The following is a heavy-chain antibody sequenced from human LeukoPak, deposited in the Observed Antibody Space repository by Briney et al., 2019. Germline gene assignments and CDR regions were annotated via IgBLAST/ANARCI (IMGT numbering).Heavy chain of an antibody. CDR1: GGSFSGYY. Sequence: SETLSLTCAVYGGSFSGYYWSWIRQPPGKGLEWIGEINHSGSTNYNPSLKSRVTISVDTSKNQFSLKLSSVTAADTAVYYCARGSYYYDSSSHYYRGDAFDIWGQGTMVTVSS. CDR3: ARGSYYYDSSSHYYRGDAFDI. V-gene: IGHV4-34*01. D-gene: IGHD3-22*01. J-gene: IGHJ3*02. CDR2: INHSGST.